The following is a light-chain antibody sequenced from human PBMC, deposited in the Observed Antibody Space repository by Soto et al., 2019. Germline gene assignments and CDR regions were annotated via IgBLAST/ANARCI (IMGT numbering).Light chain of an antibody. V-gene: IGKV1-33*01. CDR3: QQNDNLRWT. CDR1: QDISTF. CDR2: DAS. Sequence: DIQLTQSPSSLSASVGDRVIITCQASQDISTFLNWYQQKPGKAPNLLIYDASELQTGVPSRFSGSGSGTDFTFTINSLQPEDIATYYCQQNDNLRWTFGQGTKVDIK. J-gene: IGKJ1*01.